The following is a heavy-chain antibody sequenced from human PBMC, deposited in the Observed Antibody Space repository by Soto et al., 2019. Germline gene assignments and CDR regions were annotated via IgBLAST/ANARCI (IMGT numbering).Heavy chain of an antibody. CDR3: ARTFDSSGYYEYYFDY. V-gene: IGHV3-48*03. D-gene: IGHD3-22*01. CDR2: ISSSGSTI. CDR1: GFTFSSYE. Sequence: PVGSLRLSCAASGFTFSSYEMNWVRQAPGKGLEWVSYISSSGSTIYYADSVKGRFTISRDNAKNSLYLQMNSLRAEGTAVYYCARTFDSSGYYEYYFDYWGQGTLVTVSS. J-gene: IGHJ4*02.